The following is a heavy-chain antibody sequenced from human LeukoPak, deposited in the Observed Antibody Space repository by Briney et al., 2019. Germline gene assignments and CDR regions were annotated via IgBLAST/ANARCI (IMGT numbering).Heavy chain of an antibody. Sequence: GESLKISCKASGYSFTTYWIVWERQKPGQGLEWMGIIHPRDSETKYSPSSEGQVTISADESISTAYMQWSSLKASDTAKYYCARSRSGIHFDSWXQGSQXTVSX. V-gene: IGHV5-51*01. CDR3: ARSRSGIHFDS. CDR1: GYSFTTYW. D-gene: IGHD3-10*01. J-gene: IGHJ4*02. CDR2: IHPRDSET.